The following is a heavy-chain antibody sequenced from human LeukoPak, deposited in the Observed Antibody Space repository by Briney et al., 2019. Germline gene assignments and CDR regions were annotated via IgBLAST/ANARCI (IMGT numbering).Heavy chain of an antibody. CDR2: ISSSGSTI. CDR3: ARGRDYYYYYMDV. J-gene: IGHJ6*03. V-gene: IGHV3-11*01. CDR1: GFTFSDYY. Sequence: GGSLLLSCAASGFTFSDYYMSWIRQAPGKGLEWVSYISSSGSTIYYADSVKGRFTISRDNAKNSLYLQMNSLRAEDTAVYYCARGRDYYYYYMDVWGKGTTVTVSS.